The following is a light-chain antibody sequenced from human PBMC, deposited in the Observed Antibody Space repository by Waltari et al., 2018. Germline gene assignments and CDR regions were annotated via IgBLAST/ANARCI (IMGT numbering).Light chain of an antibody. CDR1: QAFSRSY. CDR3: QQYGASPT. V-gene: IGKV3-20*01. J-gene: IGKJ5*01. Sequence: DIVLTQSPVTLSLSPGAGATLPCRATQAFSRSYLAWYQQRPGQAPSLLIYGASTRATGIPDRCSGSGSGTVFTLNISRLAPEDSAVYYCQQYGASPTFGQGTRLEIK. CDR2: GAS.